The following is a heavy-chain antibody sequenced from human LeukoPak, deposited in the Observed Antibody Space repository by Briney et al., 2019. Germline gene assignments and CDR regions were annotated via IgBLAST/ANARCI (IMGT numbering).Heavy chain of an antibody. J-gene: IGHJ4*02. CDR3: AKGSYSNSGYYFDY. CDR2: ISWNGGSI. D-gene: IGHD4-11*01. V-gene: IGHV3-9*01. CDR1: GFTFDDYA. Sequence: PGGSLRLSCAASGFTFDDYAMHWVRQAPGKGLEWVSGISWNGGSIGYADSVKGRFTISRDNAKNSLYLQMNSLRAEDTALYYCAKGSYSNSGYYFDYWGQGTLVTVSS.